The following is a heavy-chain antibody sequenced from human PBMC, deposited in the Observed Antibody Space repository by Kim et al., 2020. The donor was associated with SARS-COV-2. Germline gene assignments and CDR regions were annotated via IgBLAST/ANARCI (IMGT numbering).Heavy chain of an antibody. J-gene: IGHJ6*02. Sequence: ISYANSVKSRFTISRGNAKNSLYLQMNSLRAEDTAVYYCAREGGLYGMDVWGQGTTVTVYS. D-gene: IGHD2-15*01. CDR2: I. CDR3: AREGGLYGMDV. V-gene: IGHV3-11*04.